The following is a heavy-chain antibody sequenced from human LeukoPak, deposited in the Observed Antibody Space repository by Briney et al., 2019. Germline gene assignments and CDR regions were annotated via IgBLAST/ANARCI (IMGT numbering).Heavy chain of an antibody. Sequence: PGGSLRLSCAASGFSVSSNFMSWVRQAPGKGLECVSVIYSGGDTYYADSVRGRFTISRDKSKNTLYLQMDSLRVEDTAVYYCARKSDSYVLRGGDCWGQGTLVTVSS. CDR1: GFSVSSNF. CDR3: ARKSDSYVLRGGDC. J-gene: IGHJ4*02. V-gene: IGHV3-66*01. D-gene: IGHD3-10*01. CDR2: IYSGGDT.